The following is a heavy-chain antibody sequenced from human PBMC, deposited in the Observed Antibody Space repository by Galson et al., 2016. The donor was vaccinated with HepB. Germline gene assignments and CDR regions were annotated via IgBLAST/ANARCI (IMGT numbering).Heavy chain of an antibody. CDR2: ISFDESNK. Sequence: SLRLSCAASGFTFSSYTLHWVRQAPGKGLEWVAVISFDESNKYYADSVKGRFTISRDNSKNTLYLQMNSLRAEDTAMYYCARVRGRRGPAAPDYWGQGTLVTVSS. V-gene: IGHV3-30*04. CDR3: ARVRGRRGPAAPDY. D-gene: IGHD2-2*01. CDR1: GFTFSSYT. J-gene: IGHJ4*02.